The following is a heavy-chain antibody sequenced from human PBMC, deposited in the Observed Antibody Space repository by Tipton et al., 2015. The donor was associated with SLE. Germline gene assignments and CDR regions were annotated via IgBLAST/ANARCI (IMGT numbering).Heavy chain of an antibody. CDR2: GYESGST. Sequence: TLSLTCTVSGGAIYGSIYYWGWIRQPPGKGLEWIGSGYESGSTYYNPSLKSRVTVSADTSKNDFSLTLTSVTAADTAVYFCAKTLIHDAFDIWGRGTMVIVSS. CDR1: GGAIYGSIYY. CDR3: AKTLIHDAFDI. V-gene: IGHV4-39*02. J-gene: IGHJ3*02.